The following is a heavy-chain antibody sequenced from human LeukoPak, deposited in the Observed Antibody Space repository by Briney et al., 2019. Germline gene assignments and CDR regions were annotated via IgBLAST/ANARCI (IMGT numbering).Heavy chain of an antibody. CDR2: IYSGGGT. Sequence: PGGSQRLSCAASGFTVSDNYMSWVRQAPGKGLEWVSVIYSGGGTYYSHSVKGRFTISRDNSKNTLYLQMNTLRVEDTAVYYCVRDEGFHGSGSNWGPGTLVTVSS. V-gene: IGHV3-66*01. J-gene: IGHJ4*02. CDR3: VRDEGFHGSGSN. CDR1: GFTVSDNY. D-gene: IGHD3-10*01.